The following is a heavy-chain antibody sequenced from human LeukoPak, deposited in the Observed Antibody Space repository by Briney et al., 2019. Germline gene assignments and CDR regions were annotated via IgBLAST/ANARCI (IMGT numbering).Heavy chain of an antibody. CDR1: GFIFSSHG. V-gene: IGHV3-23*01. CDR2: ISGSGGNT. J-gene: IGHJ4*02. CDR3: AKDQHFAISNYDY. Sequence: GGSLRLSCAASGFIFSSHGMNWVRQAPGKGLEWVSGISGSGGNTYYADSVKGRFTISRDNSKNTLYLQMHSLRVEDTAVYYCAKDQHFAISNYDYWGQGTLVTVSS. D-gene: IGHD2/OR15-2a*01.